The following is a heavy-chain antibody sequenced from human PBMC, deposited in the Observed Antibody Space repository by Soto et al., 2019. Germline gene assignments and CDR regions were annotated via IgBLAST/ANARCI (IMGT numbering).Heavy chain of an antibody. Sequence: GGSLRLSCAASGLTFDDYAMHWVRQAPGKGLEWVSGISWNSGSIGYADHVKGRFYIPRDNATNSVYLQMNSQRAAETSSYYCAKEPSSSSWYLMSDYYYYYLDVWGKGTTVTVSS. V-gene: IGHV3-9*01. J-gene: IGHJ6*03. D-gene: IGHD6-13*01. CDR1: GLTFDDYA. CDR3: AKEPSSSSWYLMSDYYYYYLDV. CDR2: ISWNSGSI.